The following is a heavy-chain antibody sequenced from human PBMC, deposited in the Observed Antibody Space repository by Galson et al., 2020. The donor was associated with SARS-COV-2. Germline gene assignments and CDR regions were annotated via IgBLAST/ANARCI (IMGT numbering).Heavy chain of an antibody. V-gene: IGHV3-30*04. D-gene: IGHD4-17*01. J-gene: IGHJ6*02. CDR2: ISYDGSNK. CDR3: AREETDYGDFYYFGLDV. Sequence: RGSLRLSCAASGFAFSAYTMHWVRQAPGKGLEWAAAISYDGSNKYYTDSVKGRFTISRDNSKNTLYLQMNNLIPEDTALYYCAREETDYGDFYYFGLDVWGQGTTVTVSS. CDR1: GFAFSAYT.